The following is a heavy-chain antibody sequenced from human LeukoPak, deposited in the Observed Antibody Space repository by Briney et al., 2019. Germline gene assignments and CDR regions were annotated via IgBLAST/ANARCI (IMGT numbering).Heavy chain of an antibody. J-gene: IGHJ6*03. CDR3: ARVLTPSHLGENYYYYYMDV. CDR2: IIPIFGTA. D-gene: IGHD3-10*01. Sequence: ASVKVSCKASGGTFSSYAISWVRQAPGQGLEWMGGIIPIFGTANYAQKFQGRVTITTDESTSTAYMELSSLRSEDTAVYYRARVLTPSHLGENYYYYYMDVWAKGPRSPSP. V-gene: IGHV1-69*05. CDR1: GGTFSSYA.